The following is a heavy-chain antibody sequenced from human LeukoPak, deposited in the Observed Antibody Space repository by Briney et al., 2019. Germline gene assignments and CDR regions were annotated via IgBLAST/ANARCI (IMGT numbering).Heavy chain of an antibody. J-gene: IGHJ6*03. CDR2: ISSGDGPT. CDR3: ARDNTVVVPAAYMDV. Sequence: PGGSLRLSCAASGFTFSDYYMTWIRQAPGKGLEWISYISSGDGPTYYADSVKGHFTISRDNAKNSLFLQMNSLRVEDTAVYYCARDNTVVVPAAYMDVWGKGTTVTVSS. D-gene: IGHD2-2*01. CDR1: GFTFSDYY. V-gene: IGHV3-11*01.